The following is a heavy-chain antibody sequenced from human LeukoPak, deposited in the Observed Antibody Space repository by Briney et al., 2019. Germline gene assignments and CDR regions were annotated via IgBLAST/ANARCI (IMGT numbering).Heavy chain of an antibody. J-gene: IGHJ6*02. CDR1: GGSISSYY. CDR3: ARLPGYSSGWYVNYYYGMDV. Sequence: SETLSLTCTVPGGSISSYYWSWIRQPPGKGLEWIGYIYYSGSTNYNPSLKSRVTISVDTSKNQFSLKLSSVTAADTAVYYCARLPGYSSGWYVNYYYGMDVWGQGTTVTVSS. V-gene: IGHV4-59*08. D-gene: IGHD6-19*01. CDR2: IYYSGST.